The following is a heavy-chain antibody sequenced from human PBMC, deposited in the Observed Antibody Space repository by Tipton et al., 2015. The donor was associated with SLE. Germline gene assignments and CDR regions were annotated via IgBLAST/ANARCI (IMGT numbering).Heavy chain of an antibody. V-gene: IGHV4-59*02. CDR2: VHYSGST. CDR3: ARSPFLSGSGSYFGN. Sequence: TLSLTCTVSGASVRSHYWSWIRQPPGKGLEWIAHVHYSGSTDYNPSLKSRVTISQDTSKDQVSLQLTSVTTADTAVYYCARSPFLSGSGSYFGNWGQGTLVAVSS. CDR1: GASVRSHY. D-gene: IGHD3-10*01. J-gene: IGHJ4*02.